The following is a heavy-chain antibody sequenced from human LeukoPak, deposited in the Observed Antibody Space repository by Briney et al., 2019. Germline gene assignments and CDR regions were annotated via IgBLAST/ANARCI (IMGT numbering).Heavy chain of an antibody. D-gene: IGHD6-19*01. CDR1: GFTFSSYW. V-gene: IGHV3-74*01. CDR3: AVSVGIAVAGTTPFDY. J-gene: IGHJ4*02. Sequence: QSGGSLRLSCAASGFTFSSYWMHWVRQAPGKGLVWVSRINSDESSTSYADSVKGRFTISRDNAKNTLYLQVNSLRAEDTAVYYCAVSVGIAVAGTTPFDYWGQGTLVTVSS. CDR2: INSDESST.